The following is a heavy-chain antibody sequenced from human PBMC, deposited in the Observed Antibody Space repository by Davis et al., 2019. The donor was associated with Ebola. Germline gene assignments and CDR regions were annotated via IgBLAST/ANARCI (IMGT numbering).Heavy chain of an antibody. Sequence: GESLKISCKGSGYSFTSYWIGWVRQMPGKGLEWMGIIYPGDSDTRYSPSFQGQVTISADKSISTAYLQWSSLKASDTAMYYCARQRDAVTTLHDLYFQHWGQGTLVTVSS. CDR2: IYPGDSDT. D-gene: IGHD4-17*01. J-gene: IGHJ1*01. CDR3: ARQRDAVTTLHDLYFQH. V-gene: IGHV5-51*01. CDR1: GYSFTSYW.